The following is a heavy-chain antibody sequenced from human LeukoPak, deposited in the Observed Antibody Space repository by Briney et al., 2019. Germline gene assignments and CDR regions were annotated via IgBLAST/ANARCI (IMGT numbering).Heavy chain of an antibody. CDR3: ANSPNINY. J-gene: IGHJ4*02. CDR1: GFTFSTYE. D-gene: IGHD1/OR15-1a*01. CDR2: ISSSGSTL. V-gene: IGHV3-48*03. Sequence: GGSLRLSCEASGFTFSTYEMNWVRQAPGKGLEWVSYISSSGSTLYYADSVKGRFTISRDNSKNTLYLQMNSLRAEDTAVYYCANSPNINYWGQGTLVTVSS.